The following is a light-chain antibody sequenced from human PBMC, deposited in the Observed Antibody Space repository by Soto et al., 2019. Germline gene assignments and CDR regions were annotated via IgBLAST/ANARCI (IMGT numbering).Light chain of an antibody. J-gene: IGLJ1*01. CDR2: EVS. Sequence: QSALTQPASVSGSPGQSITISCTGTSSDVGNYNYVSWYQQHPGKVPKVMIYEVSNRPSGVSNRFSGSKSGNTASLTISGLQAEDEADYYCQSYDSSLSGYVFGTGTKVTVL. V-gene: IGLV2-14*01. CDR3: QSYDSSLSGYV. CDR1: SSDVGNYNY.